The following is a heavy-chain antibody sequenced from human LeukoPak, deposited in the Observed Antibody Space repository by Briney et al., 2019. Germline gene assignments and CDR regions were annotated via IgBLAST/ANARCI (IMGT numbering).Heavy chain of an antibody. CDR3: AQEFDSSGFFDC. CDR1: GFTFRNFA. CDR2: ISGSGGST. Sequence: GGSLRLSCAASGFTFRNFAMSWVRQAPGKGLEWVSAISGSGGSTYLAASAKGRFTISRDNSKNTLYLQMNSLTAEDTAVYYCAQEFDSSGFFDCWGQGHLVTVSS. V-gene: IGHV3-23*01. D-gene: IGHD3-22*01. J-gene: IGHJ4*02.